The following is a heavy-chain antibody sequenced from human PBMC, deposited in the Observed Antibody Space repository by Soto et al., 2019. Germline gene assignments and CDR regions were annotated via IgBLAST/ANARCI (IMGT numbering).Heavy chain of an antibody. D-gene: IGHD5-12*01. CDR1: GFIFSNYA. CDR2: MSYDGSNK. CDR3: PRAPSYSGYDPIDY. Sequence: PGGSLRLSCAASGFIFSNYAMHWVRQPPGKGLEWVAVMSYDGSNKNFEDSVKGRFTISRDNSKNTLYLQMNSLRAEDTAVYYCPRAPSYSGYDPIDYWGQGTPVTVSS. V-gene: IGHV3-30-3*01. J-gene: IGHJ4*02.